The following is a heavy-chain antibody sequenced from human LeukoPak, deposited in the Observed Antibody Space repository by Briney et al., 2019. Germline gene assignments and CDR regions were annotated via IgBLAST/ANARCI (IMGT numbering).Heavy chain of an antibody. CDR3: ARDGPYANDY. J-gene: IGHJ4*02. V-gene: IGHV1-2*02. Sequence: GASVKVSCKASGYTFTSYDINWVRQATGQGLEWMGWINPNSGGTNYAQKFQGRVTTSRDTSISTAYMELSRLRSDDTAVCYCARDGPYANDYWGQGTLVTVSS. CDR1: GYTFTSYD. CDR2: INPNSGGT. D-gene: IGHD4-17*01.